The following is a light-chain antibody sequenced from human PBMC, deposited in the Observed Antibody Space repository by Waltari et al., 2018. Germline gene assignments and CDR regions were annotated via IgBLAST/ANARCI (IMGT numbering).Light chain of an antibody. V-gene: IGLV1-47*01. Sequence: QSVLTQPPSASGTPGQRVTISCSGSSSNIGSTYVYWYQQLPGTAPKLLIYRNNQRPSGGPDRFSGSKSGTSASLAISGLRSEDEADYYCAAWDDSLSGPWVFGGGTKLTVL. J-gene: IGLJ3*02. CDR1: SSNIGSTY. CDR2: RNN. CDR3: AAWDDSLSGPWV.